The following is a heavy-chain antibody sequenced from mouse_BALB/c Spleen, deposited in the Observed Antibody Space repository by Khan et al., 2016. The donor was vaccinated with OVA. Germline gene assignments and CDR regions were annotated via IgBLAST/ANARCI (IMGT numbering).Heavy chain of an antibody. Sequence: EVELVESGGDLVKPGGSLKLSCAASGFTFSTYGMSWVRQTPEKRLEWVATISTGGTYTYYPDSVKGRFTISRDNAKNTLYLQLSSLKSEDTAIXYCSRLAYYYNSEGFAYWGQGTLVTVSA. CDR2: ISTGGTYT. V-gene: IGHV5-6*01. CDR3: SRLAYYYNSEGFAY. CDR1: GFTFSTYG. D-gene: IGHD1-1*01. J-gene: IGHJ3*01.